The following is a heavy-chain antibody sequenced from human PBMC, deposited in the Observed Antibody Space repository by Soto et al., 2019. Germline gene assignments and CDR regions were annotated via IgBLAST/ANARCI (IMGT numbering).Heavy chain of an antibody. CDR1: GFTFSDYY. D-gene: IGHD1-26*01. Sequence: PGGSLRLSCAASGFTFSDYYMSWIRQAPGKGLEWVSYISSSSGYTNYADSVKGRFTISRDNAKNSLYLQMNSLRAEDTAVYYCASDRFRGTYYLRGVTYFFEEWGQGAPVTVSS. CDR2: ISSSSGYT. J-gene: IGHJ4*02. CDR3: ASDRFRGTYYLRGVTYFFEE. V-gene: IGHV3-11*05.